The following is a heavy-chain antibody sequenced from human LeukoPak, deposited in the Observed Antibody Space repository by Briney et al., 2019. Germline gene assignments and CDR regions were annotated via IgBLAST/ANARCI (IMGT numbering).Heavy chain of an antibody. V-gene: IGHV4-59*01. CDR3: ARGLCCYGEYFDS. D-gene: IGHD3-16*01. J-gene: IGHJ4*02. CDR1: GGSISSYY. CDR2: IYYSGST. Sequence: SSETLSLTCTVSGGSISSYYWSWIRQPPGKGLEWIGYIYYSGSTNYNPSLKSRVTISVDTSKNQFSLKLSSLAAGDTAVYYCARGLCCYGEYFDSWAQGTLVTVSS.